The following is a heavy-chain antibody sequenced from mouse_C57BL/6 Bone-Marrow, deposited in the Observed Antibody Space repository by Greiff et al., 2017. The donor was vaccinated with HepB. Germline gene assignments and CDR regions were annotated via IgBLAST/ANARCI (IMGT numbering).Heavy chain of an antibody. V-gene: IGHV5-12*01. CDR1: GFTFSDYY. CDR2: ISNGGGST. CDR3: ARKDMGVGFAD. J-gene: IGHJ3*01. Sequence: EVQGVESGGGLVQPGGSLKLSCAASGFTFSDYYMYWVRQTPEKRLEWVAYISNGGGSTDYPDTVKGRFTISRDNAKNTLYLQMSRLRSEDTAMYYCARKDMGVGFADWGQGTLVTVSA. D-gene: IGHD1-1*02.